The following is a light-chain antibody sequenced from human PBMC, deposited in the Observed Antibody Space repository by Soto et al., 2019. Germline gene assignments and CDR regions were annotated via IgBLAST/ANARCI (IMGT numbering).Light chain of an antibody. J-gene: IGKJ5*01. CDR2: GAS. CDR1: QSVSNN. CDR3: QQNNNWPPIT. V-gene: IGKV3-15*01. Sequence: EMVMTQSPATLSVSPGERATLSCRASQSVSNNLAWYQQKPGQAPRLLIYGASTRATGIPARFSGSGSGTEFTLTISSLQSEDFAVYYCQQNNNWPPITFGQGTRLEI.